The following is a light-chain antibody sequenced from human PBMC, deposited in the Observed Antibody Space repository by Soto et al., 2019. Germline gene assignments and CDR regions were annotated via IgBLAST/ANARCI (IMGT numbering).Light chain of an antibody. J-gene: IGKJ3*01. CDR3: QQRRNWVS. CDR2: DTS. Sequence: LTQSPASLSLSPGERATLSCTASQSVDTYIAWYQQRPGQPPRLLIHDTSHRASGVPARFRGSGSGTYFTLTITSLEPEDFAVYFCQQRRNWVSFGPGTRL. V-gene: IGKV3-11*01. CDR1: QSVDTY.